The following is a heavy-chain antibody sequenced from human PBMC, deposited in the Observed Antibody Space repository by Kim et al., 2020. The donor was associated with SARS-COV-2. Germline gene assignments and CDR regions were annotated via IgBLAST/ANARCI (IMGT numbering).Heavy chain of an antibody. J-gene: IGHJ6*03. V-gene: IGHV3-33*01. CDR3: ARDRYGARYYYMDV. CDR2: IWYDGSNK. CDR1: GFTFSSYG. Sequence: GGSLRLSCAASGFTFSSYGMHWVRQAPGKGLEWVVVIWYDGSNKYYADSVKGRFTISRDNSKNTLYLQMNSLRAEDTAVYYCARDRYGARYYYMDVWGKG. D-gene: IGHD4-17*01.